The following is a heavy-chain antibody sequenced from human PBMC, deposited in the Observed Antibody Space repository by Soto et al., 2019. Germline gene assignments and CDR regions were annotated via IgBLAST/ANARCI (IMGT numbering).Heavy chain of an antibody. J-gene: IGHJ4*02. V-gene: IGHV4-28*01. D-gene: IGHD1-26*01. CDR2: TYYSGTT. CDR1: GYSISRSNW. Sequence: QVQLQESGPGLVKPSDTLSLTCAVSGYSISRSNWWGWIRQPPGKGLEGIGYTYYSGTTSYNPSLNGRVNLPVDTSKNQFSLKLTSVTAVDTAVYYCARREIQGPIDYWGQGTLVTVSS. CDR3: ARREIQGPIDY.